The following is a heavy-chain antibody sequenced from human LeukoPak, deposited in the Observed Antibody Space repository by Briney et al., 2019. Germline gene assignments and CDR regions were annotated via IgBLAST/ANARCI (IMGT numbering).Heavy chain of an antibody. Sequence: PGGSLRLSCAASGFTFSSYAMSWVRQAPGKGLEWVSAISGSGGSTYYADSVKGRFTISRDNSKNTLYLQMNSLRAEDTATYYCARAFYCSNGVCSSLGDHRGQGTLVTVSS. CDR2: ISGSGGST. D-gene: IGHD2-8*01. J-gene: IGHJ4*02. CDR3: ARAFYCSNGVCSSLGDH. V-gene: IGHV3-23*01. CDR1: GFTFSSYA.